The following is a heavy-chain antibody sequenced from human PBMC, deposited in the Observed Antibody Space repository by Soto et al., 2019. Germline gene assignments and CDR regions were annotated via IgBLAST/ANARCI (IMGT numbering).Heavy chain of an antibody. CDR2: IYYSGST. V-gene: IGHV4-59*08. D-gene: IGHD1-26*01. CDR1: GGTISSWY. Sequence: SETLSVTCTVSGGTISSWYWSWIRQPPGKGLEWIGYIYYSGSTNCNPSLKSRVTISVDTSKNQFSLKLSSVTAADTAVYYCARRYGSAIDYWGPGTLVTVS. CDR3: ARRYGSAIDY. J-gene: IGHJ4*02.